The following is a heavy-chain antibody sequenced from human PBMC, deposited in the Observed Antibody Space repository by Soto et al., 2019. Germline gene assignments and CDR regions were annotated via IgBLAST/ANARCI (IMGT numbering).Heavy chain of an antibody. CDR2: IYYSGST. CDR3: ARQMITYSGGFDY. CDR1: GGSISSSSYY. V-gene: IGHV4-39*01. J-gene: IGHJ4*02. D-gene: IGHD3-16*01. Sequence: SETLSLTCTVSGGSISSSSYYWGWIRQPPGKGLEWIGSIYYSGSTYYNPSLKSRVTISVDTSKNQFSLKLSSVTAADTAVYYCARQMITYSGGFDYWGQGTLVT.